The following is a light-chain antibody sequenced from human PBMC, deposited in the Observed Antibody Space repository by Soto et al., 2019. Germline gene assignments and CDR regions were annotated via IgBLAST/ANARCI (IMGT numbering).Light chain of an antibody. CDR2: VGN. Sequence: QSVLTQPASVSGSPGQSITISCTGTSSDVGTYNLVSWYQQHPGNAPKLMIYVGNKRPSGVSNRFSGSKSGNTASLTISGLQAEDEGDYYCSSYVGSGTYVVFGGGTKLTVL. CDR3: SSYVGSGTYVV. J-gene: IGLJ2*01. V-gene: IGLV2-23*01. CDR1: SSDVGTYNL.